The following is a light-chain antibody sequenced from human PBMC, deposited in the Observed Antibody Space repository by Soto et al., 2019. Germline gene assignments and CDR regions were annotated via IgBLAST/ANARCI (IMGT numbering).Light chain of an antibody. Sequence: DIQMTQSTSSLSASVGDRVTITCRASQNINIYLNWYQQKPGKAPQLLIYTASTLQTGVPSRFSGSGSGTEFTLTISSLQPDDFGTYYCQQSYRAPRTFGQGTRV. V-gene: IGKV1-39*01. J-gene: IGKJ1*01. CDR1: QNINIY. CDR2: TAS. CDR3: QQSYRAPRT.